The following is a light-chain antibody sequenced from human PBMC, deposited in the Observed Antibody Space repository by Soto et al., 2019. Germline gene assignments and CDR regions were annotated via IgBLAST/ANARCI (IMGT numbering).Light chain of an antibody. V-gene: IGKV3-15*01. CDR1: QSIRTN. Sequence: EIVMTQSPATLSVSPGERATLSCRASQSIRTNLAWYQQKPGQAPRLLIYGASTRATDIPARFSGTGSGTEFTLTISSLQSEDFAVYYCHQRSNWPPLTFGGGTKVDIK. J-gene: IGKJ4*01. CDR2: GAS. CDR3: HQRSNWPPLT.